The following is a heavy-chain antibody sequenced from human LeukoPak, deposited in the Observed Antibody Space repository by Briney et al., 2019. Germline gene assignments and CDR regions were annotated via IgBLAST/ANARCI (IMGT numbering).Heavy chain of an antibody. Sequence: SETLSLTCTVSGGSISSYYWSWIRQPPGKGLEWIGYIYYSGSTNYNPSLKSRVTISVDTSKNQFSLKLSSVTAADTAVYYCARAQNPQWLDSPGYWGQGTLVTVSS. CDR2: IYYSGST. J-gene: IGHJ4*02. CDR1: GGSISSYY. V-gene: IGHV4-59*01. D-gene: IGHD6-19*01. CDR3: ARAQNPQWLDSPGY.